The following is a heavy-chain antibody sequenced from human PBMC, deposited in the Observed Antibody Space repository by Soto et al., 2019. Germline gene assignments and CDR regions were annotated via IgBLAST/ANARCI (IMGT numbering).Heavy chain of an antibody. CDR2: IIPIFGTA. CDR1: GGTFSSYA. J-gene: IGHJ4*02. Sequence: EASVKVSCKASGGTFSSYAISWVRQAPGQGLEWMGGIIPIFGTANYAQKFQGRVTITADESTSTAYMELSSLRSEDTAVYYCARGSGYYYDSITFDYWGQGTLVTVSS. D-gene: IGHD3-22*01. V-gene: IGHV1-69*13. CDR3: ARGSGYYYDSITFDY.